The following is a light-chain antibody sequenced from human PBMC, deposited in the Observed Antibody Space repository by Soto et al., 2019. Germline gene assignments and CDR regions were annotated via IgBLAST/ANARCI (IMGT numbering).Light chain of an antibody. CDR3: QQTYSLPYT. V-gene: IGKV1-39*01. CDR2: ASS. CDR1: QSIISY. J-gene: IGKJ2*01. Sequence: DVQMTQSPSSLSASVGDRVSITCRASQSIISYLNWYLHKPGKAPKLLIYASSILQSAVPSRFSGNGSGADFTLTISSLQPEDFATYFYQQTYSLPYTFGQGTKLEIK.